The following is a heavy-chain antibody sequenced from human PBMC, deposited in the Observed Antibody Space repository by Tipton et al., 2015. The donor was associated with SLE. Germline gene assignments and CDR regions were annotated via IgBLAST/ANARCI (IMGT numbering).Heavy chain of an antibody. Sequence: GLVKPSETLSLTCSVSSYSIYNGFYWGWIRQSPGKGLEWIGSIYRSGTAYYNPSLKSRVTMSVDTSKNLFSLRLSSVTAADTAVYYCARALWVDKDIAEVPPAIRVRAFDIWGQGTMVTVSS. CDR1: SYSIYNGFY. J-gene: IGHJ3*02. D-gene: IGHD2-2*01. CDR3: ARALWVDKDIAEVPPAIRVRAFDI. CDR2: IYRSGTA. V-gene: IGHV4-38-2*02.